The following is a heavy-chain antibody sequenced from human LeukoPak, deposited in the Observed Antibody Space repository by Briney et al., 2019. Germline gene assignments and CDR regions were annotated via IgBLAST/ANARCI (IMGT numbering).Heavy chain of an antibody. CDR1: GFTFSSYA. CDR2: ISGSGDDT. D-gene: IGHD5-12*01. Sequence: QPGGSLRLSCAASGFTFSSYAMNWVRQAPGKGLEWVSSISGSGDDTYYADSVKGRFTISRDNAKNSLYLQMNSLRAEDTAVYYCAREYADVSGYDFGYYYYYMDVWGKGTTVTVSS. CDR3: AREYADVSGYDFGYYYYYMDV. V-gene: IGHV3-23*01. J-gene: IGHJ6*03.